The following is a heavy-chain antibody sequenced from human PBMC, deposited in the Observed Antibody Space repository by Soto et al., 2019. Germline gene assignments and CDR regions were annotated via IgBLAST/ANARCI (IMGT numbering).Heavy chain of an antibody. D-gene: IGHD1-26*01. CDR2: IVPMLGTP. Sequence: QVQLVQSGAEVKEPGSSVRVSCKASGGTFDNFIMNWVRQTPGQGLEWMGGIVPMLGTPTYAEKFKGRVTISATGSTSTVYMEVTSLRSEDTAIYYCARNGTYSSSLSQYSGMDVGGQGTTVTVSS. V-gene: IGHV1-69*01. CDR1: GGTFDNFI. J-gene: IGHJ6*02. CDR3: ARNGTYSSSLSQYSGMDV.